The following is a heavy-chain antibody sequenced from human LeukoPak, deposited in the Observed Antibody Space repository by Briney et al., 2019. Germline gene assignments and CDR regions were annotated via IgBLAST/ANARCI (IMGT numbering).Heavy chain of an antibody. D-gene: IGHD7-27*01. CDR2: IIPILGIA. CDR1: GGTFSSYA. J-gene: IGHJ4*02. CDR3: ARGSSGSWDY. Sequence: ASVKVSCKASGGTFSSYAISWVRQAPGQGLEWMGRIIPILGIANYAQKFPGRVTITADKSTSTAYMELSSLRSEDTAVYYCARGSSGSWDYWGQGTLVTVSS. V-gene: IGHV1-69*04.